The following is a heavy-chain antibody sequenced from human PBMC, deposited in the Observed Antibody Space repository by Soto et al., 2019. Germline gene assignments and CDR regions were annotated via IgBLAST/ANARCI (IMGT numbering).Heavy chain of an antibody. J-gene: IGHJ4*02. CDR2: ISGSGGST. CDR1: GFTFSSYA. D-gene: IGHD3-16*01. Sequence: LRRSCAASGFTFSSYAMSWVRQAPGKGLEWVSAISGSGGSTYYADSVKGRFTISRDNSKNTLYLQMNSLRAEDTAVYYCAQTYYDYVWGSYPSQFWGQGTLVTVSS. CDR3: AQTYYDYVWGSYPSQF. V-gene: IGHV3-23*01.